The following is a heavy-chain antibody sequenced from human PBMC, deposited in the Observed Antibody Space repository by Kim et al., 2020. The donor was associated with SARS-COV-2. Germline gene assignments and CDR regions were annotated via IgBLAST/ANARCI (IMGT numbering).Heavy chain of an antibody. Sequence: GGSLRLSCAASGFTFSSYAMSWVRQAPGKGLEWVSVIYSGGSSTYYADSVKGRFTISRDNSKNTLYLQMNSLRAEDTAVYYCAKDGVRAAAGTGYFDLWGRGTLVTVSS. CDR2: IYSGGSST. J-gene: IGHJ2*01. D-gene: IGHD6-13*01. CDR1: GFTFSSYA. CDR3: AKDGVRAAAGTGYFDL. V-gene: IGHV3-23*03.